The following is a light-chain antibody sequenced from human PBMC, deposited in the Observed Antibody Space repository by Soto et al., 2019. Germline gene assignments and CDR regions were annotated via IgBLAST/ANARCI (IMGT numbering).Light chain of an antibody. J-gene: IGKJ4*01. CDR1: QGISSY. V-gene: IGKV1-8*01. CDR2: AAP. Sequence: AIRMTQSPSSLSASTGDRVTITCRASQGISSYLAWYQQKPGKAPKLLIYAAPTLQSGVPSRFSGSGSGTDFTLTISCLQSEDFATYYCQQYYSYPFTFGGGTKVDIK. CDR3: QQYYSYPFT.